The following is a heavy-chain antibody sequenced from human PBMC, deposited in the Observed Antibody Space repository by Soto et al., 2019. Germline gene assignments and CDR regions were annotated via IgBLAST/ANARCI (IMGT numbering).Heavy chain of an antibody. J-gene: IGHJ4*02. D-gene: IGHD1-26*01. Sequence: QAQLVQSGAEVKKPGASVKVSCKASGYTFTGYDINWVRKATGQGLEWMGWMNPNSGNTGYAQNFQGRVTMTRDNSITTAYMELTSLRDDDSAVYYCAGEKVGTTGIDFWGQGTLFTVSS. CDR2: MNPNSGNT. CDR3: AGEKVGTTGIDF. CDR1: GYTFTGYD. V-gene: IGHV1-8*01.